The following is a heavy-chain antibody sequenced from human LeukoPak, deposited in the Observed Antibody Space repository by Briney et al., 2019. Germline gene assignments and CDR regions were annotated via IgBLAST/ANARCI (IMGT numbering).Heavy chain of an antibody. V-gene: IGHV4-31*01. D-gene: IGHD3-10*01. J-gene: IGHJ4*02. CDR3: ARTPSRTRVFDY. CDR1: NGSISSVGYY. Sequence: SETLSLTCTVSNGSISSVGYYWSWIRQNPGKGLEFIGYIYHSGSTYYNPSLKRPITISTDTSENQFSLRLTAVTAADSAIYYCARTPSRTRVFDYWGQGTLVTVSS. CDR2: IYHSGST.